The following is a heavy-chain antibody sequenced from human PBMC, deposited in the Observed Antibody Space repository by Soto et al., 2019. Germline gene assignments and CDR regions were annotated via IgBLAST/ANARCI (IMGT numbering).Heavy chain of an antibody. Sequence: EVQLVESGGGLVQPGGSLRLSCSTSGFTLSGYAMHGVGRSPGRGLEYISGVRGNGDPPFYADSVKGRFTISRDNSKNTVYLQMSSLSADDAAVYYCVKSRGGNNFDFFDWGQGTLVTVSS. D-gene: IGHD2-15*01. J-gene: IGHJ4*02. CDR1: GFTLSGYA. V-gene: IGHV3-64D*06. CDR2: VRGNGDPP. CDR3: VKSRGGNNFDFFD.